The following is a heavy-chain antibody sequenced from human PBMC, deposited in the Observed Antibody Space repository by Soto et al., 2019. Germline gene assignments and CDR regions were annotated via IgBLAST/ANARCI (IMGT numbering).Heavy chain of an antibody. CDR1: GYTFTSYY. D-gene: IGHD6-19*01. J-gene: IGHJ6*03. Sequence: ASVKVSCKASGYTFTSYYMHWVRQAPGQGLEWMGIINPSGGSTSYAQKFQGRVTMTRDTPTSTVYMELSSLRSEDTAVYYCARGGIAEAGPYYYSAMDVGGKGTTVTVSS. CDR3: ARGGIAEAGPYYYSAMDV. CDR2: INPSGGST. V-gene: IGHV1-46*01.